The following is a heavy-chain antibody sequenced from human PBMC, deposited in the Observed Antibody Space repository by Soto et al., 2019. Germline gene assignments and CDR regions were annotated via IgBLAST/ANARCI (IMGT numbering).Heavy chain of an antibody. Sequence: SETLSLTCAVSGGSISSSNWWSWVRQPPGKGLEWIGEIYHSGSTNYNPSLKSRVTISVDKSKNQFSLKLSSVTAADTAVYYCARDAGYDILTGYSRYYFDYWGQGTQVTVSS. CDR3: ARDAGYDILTGYSRYYFDY. D-gene: IGHD3-9*01. CDR2: IYHSGST. J-gene: IGHJ4*02. V-gene: IGHV4-4*02. CDR1: GGSISSSNW.